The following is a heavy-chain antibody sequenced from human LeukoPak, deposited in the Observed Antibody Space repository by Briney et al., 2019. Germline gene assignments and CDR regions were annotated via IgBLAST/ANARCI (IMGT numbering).Heavy chain of an antibody. CDR3: ATDLKSLGYCSGGSCPNWLDP. V-gene: IGHV3-30*03. D-gene: IGHD2-15*01. Sequence: GGSLRLSCAASGFTFSSYGMHWVRQAPGKGLEWVAVISYDGSNKYYADSVKGRFTISRDNSKNTLYLQMNSLRAEDTAVYYCATDLKSLGYCSGGSCPNWLDPWGQGTLVTVSS. J-gene: IGHJ5*02. CDR1: GFTFSSYG. CDR2: ISYDGSNK.